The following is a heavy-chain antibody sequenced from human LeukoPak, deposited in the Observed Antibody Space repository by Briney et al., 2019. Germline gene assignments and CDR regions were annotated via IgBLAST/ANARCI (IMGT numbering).Heavy chain of an antibody. D-gene: IGHD3-10*01. CDR2: INASNGNT. CDR3: ARDTYYYGSGALDY. J-gene: IGHJ4*02. V-gene: IGHV1-3*03. CDR1: GYTFTSYA. Sequence: ASVKVSCKASGYTFTSYAMHWVRQAPGQRLEWMGWINASNGNTKYSQEFQGRVTITRDTSASTAYMELSSLRSEDMAVYYCARDTYYYGSGALDYWGQGTLVTVSS.